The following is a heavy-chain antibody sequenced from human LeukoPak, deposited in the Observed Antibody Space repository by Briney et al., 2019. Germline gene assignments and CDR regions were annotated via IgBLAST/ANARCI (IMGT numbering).Heavy chain of an antibody. CDR3: ARDRGYDFWSGYHDYYYYYMDV. D-gene: IGHD3-3*01. V-gene: IGHV1-69*13. CDR1: GYSFTRYG. J-gene: IGHJ6*03. Sequence: AVKVSCKTSGYSFTRYGITWVRQAPGQGLEWMGGIIPIFGTANYAQKFQGRVTITADESTSTAYMELSSLRSEDTAVYYCARDRGYDFWSGYHDYYYYYMDVWGKGTTDTVSS. CDR2: IIPIFGTA.